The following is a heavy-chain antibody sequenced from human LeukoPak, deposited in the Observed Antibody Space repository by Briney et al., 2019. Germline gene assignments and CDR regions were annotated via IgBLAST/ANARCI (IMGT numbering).Heavy chain of an antibody. J-gene: IGHJ5*02. D-gene: IGHD6-13*01. CDR1: GYSFTNYW. Sequence: GESLKISCKGSGYSFTNYWIGWVRQMPGKGLEWMGIIYPGDSDTRYSPSFQGQVTFSADKSIDTAYLQWNSLQASDTAIYYCARNGAAGTPNRFFNWFDPWGQGTLVTVSS. V-gene: IGHV5-51*01. CDR3: ARNGAAGTPNRFFNWFDP. CDR2: IYPGDSDT.